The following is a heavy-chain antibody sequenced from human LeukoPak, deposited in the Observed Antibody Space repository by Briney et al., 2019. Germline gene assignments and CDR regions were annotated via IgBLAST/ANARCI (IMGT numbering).Heavy chain of an antibody. CDR2: ISYDGSNK. J-gene: IGHJ5*02. CDR1: GFTFSSYA. Sequence: GRSLRLSCAASGFTFSSYAMHWVRQAPGKGLERVAVISYDGSNKYYADSVKGRFTISRDNSKNTLYLQMNSLRAEDTAVYYCARVVPSGYDFWFHWFDPWGQGTLVTVSS. D-gene: IGHD5-12*01. CDR3: ARVVPSGYDFWFHWFDP. V-gene: IGHV3-30*01.